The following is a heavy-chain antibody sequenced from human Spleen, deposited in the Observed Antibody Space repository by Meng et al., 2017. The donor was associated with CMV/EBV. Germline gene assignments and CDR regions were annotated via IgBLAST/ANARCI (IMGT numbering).Heavy chain of an antibody. V-gene: IGHV6-1*01. CDR1: GDSVSSTSAA. CDR3: ARVTVGGWIDY. Sequence: ISGDSVSSTSAAWTWIRQSPSRGLEWLGRTYYRSKWWLDYALSVKSRMTINPDTSKNQFSLHLSSVTPEDTAVYYCARVTVGGWIDYWGQGTLVTVSS. CDR2: TYYRSKWWL. D-gene: IGHD6-19*01. J-gene: IGHJ4*02.